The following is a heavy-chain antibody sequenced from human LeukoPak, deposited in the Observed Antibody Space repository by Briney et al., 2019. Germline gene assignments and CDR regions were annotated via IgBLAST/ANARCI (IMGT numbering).Heavy chain of an antibody. CDR3: ARDYPSYGWFDP. J-gene: IGHJ5*02. CDR2: IYTSGST. D-gene: IGHD5-18*01. V-gene: IGHV4-61*02. CDR1: GGSISSGSYY. Sequence: SETLSLTCTVSGGSISSGSYYWSWIRQPAGKGLEWIGRIYTSGSTNYNPSLKSRVTISVDTSKNQFSLKLSSVTAADTAVYYCARDYPSYGWFDPWGQGTLVTVSS.